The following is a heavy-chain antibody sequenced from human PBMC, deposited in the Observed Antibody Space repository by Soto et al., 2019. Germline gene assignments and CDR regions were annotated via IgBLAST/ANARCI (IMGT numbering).Heavy chain of an antibody. D-gene: IGHD5-12*01. V-gene: IGHV1-69*13. CDR2: IIPIFGTA. Sequence: SVKVSCKASGVTFSSYAISWVRQAPGQGLEWMGGIIPIFGTANYAQKFQGRVTITADESTSTAYMELSSLRSEDTAVYYCAREEDGYNLRYYCYGMDVWGQGTTVTVSS. CDR1: GVTFSSYA. CDR3: AREEDGYNLRYYCYGMDV. J-gene: IGHJ6*02.